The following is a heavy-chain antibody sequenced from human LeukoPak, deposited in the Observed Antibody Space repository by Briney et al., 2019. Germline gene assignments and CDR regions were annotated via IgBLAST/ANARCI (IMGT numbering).Heavy chain of an antibody. V-gene: IGHV4-34*01. J-gene: IGHJ4*02. D-gene: IGHD3-9*01. Sequence: SETLSLTCAVYGGSSSGYYWSWIRQPPGKGLEWIGEINHSGSTNYNPSLKSRVTISVDTSKNQFSLKLSSVTAADTAVYYCARGPDILTGSTLLPDYWGQGTLVTVSS. CDR2: INHSGST. CDR1: GGSSSGYY. CDR3: ARGPDILTGSTLLPDY.